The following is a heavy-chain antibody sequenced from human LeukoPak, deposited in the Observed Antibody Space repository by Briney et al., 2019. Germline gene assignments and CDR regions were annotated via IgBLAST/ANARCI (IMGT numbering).Heavy chain of an antibody. CDR1: GFTFSSYA. CDR3: ARERGQAAENWFDP. Sequence: GGSLRLSCAASGFTFSSYAMHWVRQAPGKGLEWVAVISYDGSNKYYADSVKGRFTISRDNSKNTLYLQMNSLRAEGTAVYYCARERGQAAENWFDPWGQGTLVTVSS. CDR2: ISYDGSNK. D-gene: IGHD6-25*01. V-gene: IGHV3-30-3*01. J-gene: IGHJ5*02.